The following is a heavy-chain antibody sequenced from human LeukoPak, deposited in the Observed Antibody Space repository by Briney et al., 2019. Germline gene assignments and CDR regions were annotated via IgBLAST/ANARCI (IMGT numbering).Heavy chain of an antibody. Sequence: SETLSLTCTVSGGSISSYYWSCIRQPAGKGLEWIGRISTSGSTNYNPSLKSRVSMSVGTSKNQFSLKLSSVTAADTAVYYCARSGYGYGMDVWGQGTTVTVSS. D-gene: IGHD3-22*01. J-gene: IGHJ6*02. V-gene: IGHV4-4*07. CDR2: ISTSGST. CDR3: ARSGYGYGMDV. CDR1: GGSISSYY.